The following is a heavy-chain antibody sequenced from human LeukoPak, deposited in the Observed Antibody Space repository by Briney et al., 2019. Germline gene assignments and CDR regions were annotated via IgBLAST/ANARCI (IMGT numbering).Heavy chain of an antibody. CDR2: ILYDGNNK. CDR1: GFTFSTYG. D-gene: IGHD1-20*01. V-gene: IGHV3-30*03. CDR3: ATELIRHNGNGGDY. J-gene: IGHJ4*02. Sequence: PGGSLRLSCAASGFTFSTYGMHWGRQAPGKGLEWVADILYDGNNKNYADSVKGRFTISRDNSKNTLYLQMSSLRAEDTAVYYCATELIRHNGNGGDYWGPGTLVTVSS.